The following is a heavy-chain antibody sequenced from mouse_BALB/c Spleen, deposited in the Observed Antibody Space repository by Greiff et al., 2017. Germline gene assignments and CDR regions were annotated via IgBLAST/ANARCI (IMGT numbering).Heavy chain of an antibody. CDR3: ARSRGYYGYFDY. Sequence: VQLQQSGAELAKPGASVKMSCKASGYTFTSYWMHWVKQRPGQGLEWIGYINPSTGYTEYNQKFKDKATLTADKSSSTAYMQLSSLTSEDSAVYYCARSRGYYGYFDYWGQGTTLTVSS. CDR1: GYTFTSYW. D-gene: IGHD1-1*01. CDR2: INPSTGYT. V-gene: IGHV1-7*01. J-gene: IGHJ2*01.